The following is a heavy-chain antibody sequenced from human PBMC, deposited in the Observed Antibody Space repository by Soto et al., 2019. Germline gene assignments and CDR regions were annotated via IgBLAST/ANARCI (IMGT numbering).Heavy chain of an antibody. CDR3: TKAPPRFHWFDS. Sequence: PSETLSLTCTVSGGAVSSGTYYWSWIRQPPGKGLEWIGHIYFTGSTNYNPSLKSRVTMSLDTSRNQFSLKLSSVTAADTAVYYCTKAPPRFHWFDSWGRGTLFTVSS. J-gene: IGHJ5*01. CDR2: IYFTGST. CDR1: GGAVSSGTYY. V-gene: IGHV4-61*01. D-gene: IGHD2-21*01.